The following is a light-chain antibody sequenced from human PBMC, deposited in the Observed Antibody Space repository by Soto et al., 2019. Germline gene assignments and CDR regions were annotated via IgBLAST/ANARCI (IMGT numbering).Light chain of an antibody. V-gene: IGLV1-40*01. CDR2: SNA. CDR1: NSSIGAGHH. CDR3: QSFDSHVLGLL. J-gene: IGLJ2*01. Sequence: QSVLTQPPSVTGAPGQRGTLSCSGSNSSIGAGHHVNWYQQFPGSAPKLLIYSNAARPSGVPDRFSGSKSGTSASLAITGLQAEDEADYYCQSFDSHVLGLLFGVGTKLTVL.